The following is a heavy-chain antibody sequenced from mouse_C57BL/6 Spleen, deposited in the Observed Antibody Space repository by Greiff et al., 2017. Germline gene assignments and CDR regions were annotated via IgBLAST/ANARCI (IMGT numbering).Heavy chain of an antibody. J-gene: IGHJ2*01. V-gene: IGHV1-81*01. CDR1: GYTFTSYG. CDR2: IYPRSGNT. D-gene: IGHD3-2*02. CDR3: ARRDSSGLDY. Sequence: VKVVESGAELARPGASVKLSCKASGYTFTSYGISWVKQRTGQGLEWIGEIYPRSGNTYYNEKFKGKATLTADKSSSTAYMELRSLTSEDSAVYFCARRDSSGLDYWGQGTTLTVSS.